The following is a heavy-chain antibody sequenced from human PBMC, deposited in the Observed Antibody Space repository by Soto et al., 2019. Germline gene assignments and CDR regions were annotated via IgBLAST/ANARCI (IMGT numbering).Heavy chain of an antibody. D-gene: IGHD3-9*01. Sequence: EVQLVESGGGLVQWGGSLRLSCAASGFTFSGYSVNWVRQAPGKGLEWVSYISSGSKTLYYAESVKGRFTVSRDNARNSQYLQMNSLRDEDTAVYYCGREDILGVRSFDYWGQGTRVTVSS. CDR1: GFTFSGYS. J-gene: IGHJ4*02. CDR2: ISSGSKTL. CDR3: GREDILGVRSFDY. V-gene: IGHV3-48*02.